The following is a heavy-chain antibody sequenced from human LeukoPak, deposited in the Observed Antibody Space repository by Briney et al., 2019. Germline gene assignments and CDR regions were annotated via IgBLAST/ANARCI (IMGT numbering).Heavy chain of an antibody. Sequence: PSETLSLTCTVSGGSISSSGYSWGWIRQPPGKGLAWIGSIYYSGTTYYNPSLKSRVTISVDTSKIQFSLKLSSVAATDTAVYFCARLRFDFWSGYTHPYFDYWGQGTLVTVSS. J-gene: IGHJ4*02. CDR1: GGSISSSGYS. CDR2: IYYSGTT. D-gene: IGHD3-3*01. V-gene: IGHV4-39*01. CDR3: ARLRFDFWSGYTHPYFDY.